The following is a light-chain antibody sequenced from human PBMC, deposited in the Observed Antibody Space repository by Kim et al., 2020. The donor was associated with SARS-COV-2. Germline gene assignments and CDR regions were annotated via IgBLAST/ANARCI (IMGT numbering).Light chain of an antibody. CDR2: DVS. CDR1: SIDVGAYNS. Sequence: GQSITISCTGTSIDVGAYNSVSWYQLHPGKAPDLMVFDVSGRPSGISNRFSGSKSGNTASLTITGLQAEDEADYYCCSYATSRSYVFGTGTKVTVL. J-gene: IGLJ1*01. V-gene: IGLV2-14*04. CDR3: CSYATSRSYV.